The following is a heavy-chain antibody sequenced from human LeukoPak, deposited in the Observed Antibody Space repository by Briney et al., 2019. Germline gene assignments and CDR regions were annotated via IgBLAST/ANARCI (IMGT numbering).Heavy chain of an antibody. D-gene: IGHD3-22*01. V-gene: IGHV1-69*01. CDR3: ARDLTMTENYFDY. J-gene: IGHJ4*02. Sequence: SVKVSCKASGGTFSSYATSWVRQAPGQGLEWMGGIIPIFGTANYAQKFQGRVTITADESTSTAYMELSSLRSEDTAVYYCARDLTMTENYFDYWGQGTLVTVSS. CDR2: IIPIFGTA. CDR1: GGTFSSYA.